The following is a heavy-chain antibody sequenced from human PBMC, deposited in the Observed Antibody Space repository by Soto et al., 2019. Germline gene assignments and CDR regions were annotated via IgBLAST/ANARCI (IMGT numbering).Heavy chain of an antibody. V-gene: IGHV3-23*01. CDR3: AKDRVTTGTTKTFDY. J-gene: IGHJ4*02. D-gene: IGHD4-17*01. Sequence: EVQLLESGGGLVQPGGSLRLSCAPSGFTFGSYAMSWVRQAPGKGLEWVSALSASGTSTYYADSVKGRFTISRDNSKNTLYLQLNSLGAEDTAVYYCAKDRVTTGTTKTFDYWGQGTLVTVSS. CDR1: GFTFGSYA. CDR2: LSASGTST.